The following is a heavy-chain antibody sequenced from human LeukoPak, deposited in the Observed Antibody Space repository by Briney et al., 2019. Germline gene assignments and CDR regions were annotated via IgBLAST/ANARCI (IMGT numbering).Heavy chain of an antibody. D-gene: IGHD1-26*01. CDR1: GGSISSGGYS. Sequence: SQTLSLTCTVSGGSISSGGYSWSWIRQPPGKGLECIGYIYHSGSTYYNPSLKSRVTISVDRSENQFSLKLTSVTAADTAVYYCARDSGSGSYYPYWGQGTLVTVSS. CDR2: IYHSGST. V-gene: IGHV4-30-2*01. J-gene: IGHJ4*02. CDR3: ARDSGSGSYYPY.